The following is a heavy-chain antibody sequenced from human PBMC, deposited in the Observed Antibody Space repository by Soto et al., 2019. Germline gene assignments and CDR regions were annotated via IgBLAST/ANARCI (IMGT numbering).Heavy chain of an antibody. CDR3: AREGGYCSGGSCYTFGWFDP. Sequence: QVQLVQSGAEVKKPGSSVKVSCKASGGTFSSYAISWVRQAPGQGLEWMGGIIPIFGTANYAQKFQGRVTITADESTSTAYMELSSLRSEDTAVYYCAREGGYCSGGSCYTFGWFDPWGQGTLVTVSS. V-gene: IGHV1-69*01. CDR1: GGTFSSYA. J-gene: IGHJ5*02. CDR2: IIPIFGTA. D-gene: IGHD2-15*01.